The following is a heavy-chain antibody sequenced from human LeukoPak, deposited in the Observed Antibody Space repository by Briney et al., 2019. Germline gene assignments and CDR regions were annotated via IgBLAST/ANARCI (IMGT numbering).Heavy chain of an antibody. CDR3: AREFYGGNTWDFDY. D-gene: IGHD4-23*01. Sequence: SVKVSCKASGGTFSSYAISWVRQAPGQGLEWMGGIIPIFGTANYAQKFQGRVTITADKSTSTAYMELSSLRSEDTAVYYCAREFYGGNTWDFDYWGQGTLVTVSS. CDR2: IIPIFGTA. V-gene: IGHV1-69*06. J-gene: IGHJ4*02. CDR1: GGTFSSYA.